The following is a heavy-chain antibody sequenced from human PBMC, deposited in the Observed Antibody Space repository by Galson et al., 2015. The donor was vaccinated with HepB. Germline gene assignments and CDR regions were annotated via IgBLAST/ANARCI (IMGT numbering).Heavy chain of an antibody. Sequence: SLRLSCATSVFTFRDFWMSWVRQAPGRGLQWVANIKQDGSEKYYADSVKGRFTISRDNAKNSLYLQMNSLRAEDTAVYFCARVHGFRSTDYCDDWGQGTLVTVSS. CDR3: ARVHGFRSTDYCDD. J-gene: IGHJ4*02. V-gene: IGHV3-7*04. CDR1: VFTFRDFW. CDR2: IKQDGSEK. D-gene: IGHD2-2*03.